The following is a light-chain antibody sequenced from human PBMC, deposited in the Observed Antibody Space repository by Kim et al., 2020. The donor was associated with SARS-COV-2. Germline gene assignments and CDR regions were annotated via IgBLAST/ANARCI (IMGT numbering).Light chain of an antibody. CDR3: CSYARGVTRV. CDR2: DVT. J-gene: IGLJ3*02. V-gene: IGLV2-14*03. Sequence: QSVLTQPASVSGSPGQSITISCTGTSSDIGAYNYVSWYQQHPGKPPQLLIYDVTHRPSGVSDRFSGSKSGNTASLTISGLQAEDQADYYCCSYARGVTRVFGGGTQVTVL. CDR1: SSDIGAYNY.